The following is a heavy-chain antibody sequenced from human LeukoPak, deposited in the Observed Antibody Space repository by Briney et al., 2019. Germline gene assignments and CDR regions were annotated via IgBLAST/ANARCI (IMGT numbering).Heavy chain of an antibody. Sequence: GGSLRLSCAASGFIFNTYGMHWVRQAPGKGLEWVAVIWNDGSKKYYGDSVKGRFTISRDNSKNTQYLQMNSLGAEDTAVYYCARDWAGGNSGYTDFWGQGTLVTVSS. CDR2: IWNDGSKK. V-gene: IGHV3-33*01. CDR3: ARDWAGGNSGYTDF. J-gene: IGHJ4*02. CDR1: GFIFNTYG. D-gene: IGHD3-22*01.